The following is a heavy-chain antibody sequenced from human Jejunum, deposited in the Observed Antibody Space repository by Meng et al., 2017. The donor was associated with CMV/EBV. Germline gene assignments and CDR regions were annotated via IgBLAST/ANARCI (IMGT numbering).Heavy chain of an antibody. CDR3: TPLSGSGSYNN. J-gene: IGHJ4*02. D-gene: IGHD1-26*01. CDR2: IRGKAHSYAT. Sequence: SGFTFGGSAVHWVRQASGKGLEWVGRIRGKAHSYATAYTASVKGRFTISRDDSKNTLYLQMNSLEIEDTAVYYCTPLSGSGSYNNWGQGTLVTVSS. CDR1: GFTFGGSA. V-gene: IGHV3-73*01.